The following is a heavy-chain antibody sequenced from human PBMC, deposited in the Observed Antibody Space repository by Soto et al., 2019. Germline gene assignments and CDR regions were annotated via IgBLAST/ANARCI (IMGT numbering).Heavy chain of an antibody. CDR2: IYYSGST. CDR1: GGSISSYY. CDR3: ARGYCSSTSCHYYYYYYMDV. V-gene: IGHV4-59*01. Sequence: QVQLQESGPGLVKPSETLSLTCTVSGGSISSYYWSWIRQPPGKGLEWIGYIYYSGSTNYNPSLKSRDTISVDTSKNQFALKLSSVTAADTAVYYCARGYCSSTSCHYYYYYYMDVWGKGTTVTVSS. D-gene: IGHD2-2*01. J-gene: IGHJ6*03.